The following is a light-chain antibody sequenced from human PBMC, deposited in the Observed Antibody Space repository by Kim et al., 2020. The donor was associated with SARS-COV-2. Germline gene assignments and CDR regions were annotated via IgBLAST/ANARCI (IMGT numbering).Light chain of an antibody. Sequence: SYELTQPPSVSVSPGQTASITCSGDKLGDKYACWYQQKPGQSPVLVIYQDSKRPSGIPERFSGSNSGNTASLTISGLQADDEADYYCSSWTTTNTWVFGGGTQLTVL. CDR3: SSWTTTNTWV. CDR1: KLGDKY. CDR2: QDS. J-gene: IGLJ3*02. V-gene: IGLV3-1*01.